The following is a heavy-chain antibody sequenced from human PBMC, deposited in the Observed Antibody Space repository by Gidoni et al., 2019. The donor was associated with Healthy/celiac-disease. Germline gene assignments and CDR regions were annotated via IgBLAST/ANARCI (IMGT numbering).Heavy chain of an antibody. Sequence: QVQLVQSGAEVKKPGSSVKVSCKASGGPFSSYAISGVRQAPGQGLEWMGGIIPIFGTANYAQKFQGRVTITADESTSTAYMELSSLRSEDTAVYYCALSYCGGDCFTPYYYYYGMDVWGQGTTVTVSS. V-gene: IGHV1-69*01. D-gene: IGHD2-21*02. CDR3: ALSYCGGDCFTPYYYYYGMDV. CDR1: GGPFSSYA. J-gene: IGHJ6*02. CDR2: IIPIFGTA.